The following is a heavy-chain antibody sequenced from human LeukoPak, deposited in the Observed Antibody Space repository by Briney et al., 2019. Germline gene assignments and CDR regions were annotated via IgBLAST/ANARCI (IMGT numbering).Heavy chain of an antibody. CDR2: ISSSSSYI. CDR3: AKDLATVTTPYYFDY. V-gene: IGHV3-21*04. J-gene: IGHJ4*02. Sequence: GGSLRLSCAASGFTFTDHYMSWVRQAPGKGLEWVSSISSSSSYIYYADSVKGRFTISRDNAKNSLYLQMNSLRAEDTAVYYCAKDLATVTTPYYFDYWGQGTLVTVSS. CDR1: GFTFTDHY. D-gene: IGHD4-17*01.